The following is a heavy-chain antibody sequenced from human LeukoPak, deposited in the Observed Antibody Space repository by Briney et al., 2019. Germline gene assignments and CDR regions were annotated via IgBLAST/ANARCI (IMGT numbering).Heavy chain of an antibody. Sequence: ASVKVSCKASGYTFTGYYIHWVRQAPGQGLEWMGWINPNSGGTNYAQKFQGRVTMTRDTSISTAYMELSRLRSDDTAVYYCARMPAASGYYFDYWGQGTLVTVSS. CDR1: GYTFTGYY. D-gene: IGHD2-2*01. CDR2: INPNSGGT. V-gene: IGHV1-2*02. J-gene: IGHJ4*02. CDR3: ARMPAASGYYFDY.